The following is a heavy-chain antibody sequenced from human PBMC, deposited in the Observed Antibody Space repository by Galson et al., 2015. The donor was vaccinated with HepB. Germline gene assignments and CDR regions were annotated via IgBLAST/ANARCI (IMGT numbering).Heavy chain of an antibody. J-gene: IGHJ5*02. CDR1: GGTFSSYA. CDR3: ARGGVGELLWFGELLSWFDP. Sequence: SVKVSCKASGGTFSSYAMHWVRQAPGQRLEWMGWINAGNGNTKYSQKFQGRVTITRDTSASTAYMELSSLRSEDTAVYYCARGGVGELLWFGELLSWFDPWGQGTLVTVSS. D-gene: IGHD3-10*01. V-gene: IGHV1-3*01. CDR2: INAGNGNT.